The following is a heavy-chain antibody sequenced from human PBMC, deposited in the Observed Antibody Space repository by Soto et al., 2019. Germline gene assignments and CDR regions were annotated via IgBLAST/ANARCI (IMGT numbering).Heavy chain of an antibody. J-gene: IGHJ6*02. D-gene: IGHD3-22*01. CDR2: IKQDGSEK. CDR3: ARELSSGYYYYYYYGMDV. Sequence: EVQLVESGGGLVQPGGSLRLSCAASGFTLSSYWMSWVRQAPGKGLEWVANIKQDGSEKYYVDSVKGRFTISRDNAKNSLYLQMNSLRAEDTAVYYCARELSSGYYYYYYYGMDVWGQGTTVTVSS. CDR1: GFTLSSYW. V-gene: IGHV3-7*05.